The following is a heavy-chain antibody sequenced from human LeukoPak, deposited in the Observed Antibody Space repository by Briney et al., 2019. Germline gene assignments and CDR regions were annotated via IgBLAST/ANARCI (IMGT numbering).Heavy chain of an antibody. Sequence: PGGSLRLSCAASGFTFSSYARSWVRQAPGRGLEWVSGISGSADSTYYAASVRGRFTISRDNSKNTLYLQMNSLRAENTAVYYCAKDLRFGELLTLDYWGQGTLVTVSS. CDR3: AKDLRFGELLTLDY. D-gene: IGHD3-10*01. CDR2: ISGSADST. V-gene: IGHV3-23*01. J-gene: IGHJ4*02. CDR1: GFTFSSYA.